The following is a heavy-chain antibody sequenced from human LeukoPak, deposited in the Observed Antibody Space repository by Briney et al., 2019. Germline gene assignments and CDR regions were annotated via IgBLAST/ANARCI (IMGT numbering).Heavy chain of an antibody. D-gene: IGHD2-2*02. J-gene: IGHJ4*02. CDR1: GYSISNDYY. CDR2: IYHSGST. CDR3: ARLSGAPVRHPIYHFDY. V-gene: IGHV4-38-2*01. Sequence: SETLSLTCAVSGYSISNDYYWGWVRQPPGKGLEWIGNIYHSGSTYKNSSLKSRLTMSLDTSKNQFSLKLISVTAAGTAMYYCARLSGAPVRHPIYHFDYWGQGTLVTVSS.